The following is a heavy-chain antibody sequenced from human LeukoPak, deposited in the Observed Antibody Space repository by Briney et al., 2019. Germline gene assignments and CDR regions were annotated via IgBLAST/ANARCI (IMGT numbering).Heavy chain of an antibody. Sequence: SETLSLTCTVSGGSISSSSYYWGWIRQPPGKGLEWIGRIYYSGSTYYNPSLKSRVTISVDTSKNQFSLKLSSVTAADTAVYYCARCQISVNRGYSYGFDYWGQGTLVTVSS. V-gene: IGHV4-39*07. CDR3: ARCQISVNRGYSYGFDY. D-gene: IGHD5-18*01. CDR1: GGSISSSSYY. CDR2: IYYSGST. J-gene: IGHJ4*02.